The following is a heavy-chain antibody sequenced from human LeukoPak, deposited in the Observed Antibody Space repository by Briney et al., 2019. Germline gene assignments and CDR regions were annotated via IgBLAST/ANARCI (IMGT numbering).Heavy chain of an antibody. J-gene: IGHJ4*02. CDR1: GFTFSSSW. Sequence: GGSLRLSCAASGFTFSSSWMYWVRQAPGKGLVWVSRIDSDGSDTTYADSVKGRFTISRDNAKNTLYLQMNRLRAEDTAVYYCARAGYNWEHDYWGQGTLVTVSS. V-gene: IGHV3-74*01. D-gene: IGHD5-24*01. CDR2: IDSDGSDT. CDR3: ARAGYNWEHDY.